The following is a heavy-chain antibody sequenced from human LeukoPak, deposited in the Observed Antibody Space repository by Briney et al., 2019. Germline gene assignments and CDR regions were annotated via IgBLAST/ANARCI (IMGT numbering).Heavy chain of an antibody. Sequence: GGSLNLSCEASGFTFRGYTLNWFGKAPGKGLNWFSSISSSSSYIYYADSVKGRFTISRDNAKNSLYLQMNSLRAEDTAVYYCARSFLSIAAAATDYWGQGTLVTVSS. CDR1: GFTFRGYT. J-gene: IGHJ4*02. CDR2: ISSSSSYI. CDR3: ARSFLSIAAAATDY. D-gene: IGHD6-13*01. V-gene: IGHV3-21*01.